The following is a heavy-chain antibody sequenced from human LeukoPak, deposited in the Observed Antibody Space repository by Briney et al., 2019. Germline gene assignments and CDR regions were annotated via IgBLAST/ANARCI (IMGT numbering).Heavy chain of an antibody. V-gene: IGHV4-59*01. D-gene: IGHD3/OR15-3a*01. CDR3: ARDPFDFSQSTAYWYFDV. Sequence: SETLSLTCSVSGDSISRSYWSWIRQAPGKGLEWIGYISYSGRTKYHPSLKRRVTISLDTSNNQISLKLSSVTAADTAIYYCARDPFDFSQSTAYWYFDVWGRGALVTVSS. J-gene: IGHJ2*01. CDR2: ISYSGRT. CDR1: GDSISRSY.